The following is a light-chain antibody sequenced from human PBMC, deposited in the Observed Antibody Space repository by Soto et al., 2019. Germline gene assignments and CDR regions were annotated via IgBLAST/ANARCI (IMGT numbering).Light chain of an antibody. V-gene: IGKV2-28*01. Sequence: DIVMTQSPLSLPVTPGEPASISCRSSQSLLHSNGYNYLDWYLQKPGQSPQLLIFLGSNRASGVPGRFSGSGSVTDFTLKISRVEAEDVGVYYCMQALQTPRTFGQGTKLEIK. CDR3: MQALQTPRT. CDR1: QSLLHSNGYNY. J-gene: IGKJ2*01. CDR2: LGS.